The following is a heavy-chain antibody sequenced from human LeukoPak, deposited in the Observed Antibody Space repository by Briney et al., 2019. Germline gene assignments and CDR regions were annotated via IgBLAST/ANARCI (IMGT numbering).Heavy chain of an antibody. V-gene: IGHV1-8*03. CDR1: GYTFTSYD. J-gene: IGHJ6*03. CDR2: MNPNSGNT. CDR3: ARVWAAVAGTRYYYYMDV. D-gene: IGHD6-19*01. Sequence: ASVKVSCKASGYTFTSYDINWVRQATGQGLEWMGWMNPNSGNTGYAQKFQGRVTITRNTSISTAYMELSSLRSEDTAVYYCARVWAAVAGTRYYYYMDVWGKGTTVTVSS.